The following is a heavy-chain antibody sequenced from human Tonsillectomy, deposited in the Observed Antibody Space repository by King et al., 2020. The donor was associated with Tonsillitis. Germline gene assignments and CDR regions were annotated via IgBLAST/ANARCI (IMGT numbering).Heavy chain of an antibody. CDR2: VSVSGSNT. J-gene: IGHJ4*02. Sequence: VQLVESGGGLVQPGGSLRLSCAASGFTFSSYAMNWVRQAPGKGLEWVSTVSVSGSNTYYADSVKGRFTISRDNSKNTLYLQMNSLGAEDTAVYYCAKGVRQYASGDFDYWGQGTLVTVSS. CDR1: GFTFSSYA. V-gene: IGHV3-23*04. CDR3: AKGVRQYASGDFDY. D-gene: IGHD3-10*01.